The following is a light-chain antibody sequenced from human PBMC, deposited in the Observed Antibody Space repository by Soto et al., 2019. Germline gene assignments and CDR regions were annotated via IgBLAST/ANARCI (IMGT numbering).Light chain of an antibody. CDR3: SSYTSSSTWV. Sequence: QSVLTQPASVSGSPGQSITISCTGTSSDVGGYNYVSWYQQYPGKAPKLMIYEVSNRPSGVSNRLSGSKSGNTASLTISGLQAEDEADYYCSSYTSSSTWVFGGGTKLTVL. CDR2: EVS. CDR1: SSDVGGYNY. J-gene: IGLJ3*02. V-gene: IGLV2-14*01.